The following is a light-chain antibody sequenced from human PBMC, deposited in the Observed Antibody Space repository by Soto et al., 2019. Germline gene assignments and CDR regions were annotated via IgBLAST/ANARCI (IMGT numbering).Light chain of an antibody. CDR2: GAS. J-gene: IGKJ5*01. CDR1: QSVSSNY. Sequence: ESVLTQSPGTLSLSPGERATLSCRASQSVSSNYLAWYQPKPGQAPRLLIYGASSRATGIPDRFSGSGSGTDFTLTISRLEPEDFAVYYCQHYGSSLSITFGQGTRLEIK. V-gene: IGKV3-20*01. CDR3: QHYGSSLSIT.